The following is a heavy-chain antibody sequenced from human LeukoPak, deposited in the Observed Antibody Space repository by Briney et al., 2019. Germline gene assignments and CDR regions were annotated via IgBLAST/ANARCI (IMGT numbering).Heavy chain of an antibody. D-gene: IGHD2-15*01. V-gene: IGHV3-7*01. CDR1: GFTFTNYW. J-gene: IGHJ4*02. Sequence: GGSLRLSCVASGFTFTNYWMNWVRQAPGKGLEWVASIKQDGSQKSYVDSVKGRFTISRDNAKDSLYLQMNTLRADDTAVYYCARGYCSGGSCFNFDYWGQGTLVTVSS. CDR2: IKQDGSQK. CDR3: ARGYCSGGSCFNFDY.